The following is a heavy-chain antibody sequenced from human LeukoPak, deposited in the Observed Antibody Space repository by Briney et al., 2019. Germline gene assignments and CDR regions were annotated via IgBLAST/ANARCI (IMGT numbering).Heavy chain of an antibody. CDR2: IYSGGST. CDR1: GFTVSSNY. D-gene: IGHD5-12*01. J-gene: IGHJ3*02. V-gene: IGHV3-53*01. CDR3: AREVVTEAIYSGYDAFDI. Sequence: GGSLRLSCAASGFTVSSNYMSWVRQAPGKGLEWVSIIYSGGSTFYADSVKGRFTISRDNSKNTLYLQMNSLRAEDTAVYYCAREVVTEAIYSGYDAFDIWGQGTTVTVSS.